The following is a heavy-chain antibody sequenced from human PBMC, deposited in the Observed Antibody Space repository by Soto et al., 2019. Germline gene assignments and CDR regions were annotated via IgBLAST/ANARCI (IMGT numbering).Heavy chain of an antibody. CDR1: GGSISSYY. V-gene: IGHV4-4*07. J-gene: IGHJ5*02. CDR3: ARVGAASGWFDP. D-gene: IGHD3-16*01. CDR2: IYTSGST. Sequence: QVQLQESGPGLVKPSETLSLTCTVSGGSISSYYWTWIRQPAGKGLAWIGRIYTSGSTNYNPSLKSRVTMSVDTSKNQFSLKLSSVTAADTAVYYCARVGAASGWFDPWGQGTLVTVSS.